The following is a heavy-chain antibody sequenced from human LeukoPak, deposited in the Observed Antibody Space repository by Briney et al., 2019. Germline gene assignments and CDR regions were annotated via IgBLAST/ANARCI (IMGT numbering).Heavy chain of an antibody. CDR2: ISSSSSYI. D-gene: IGHD2-15*01. Sequence: PGGSLRLSCAASGFTFSSYSMNWVRQAPGKGLEWVSSISSSSSYIYYADSVKGRFTISRDNAKNSLYLQMNSLRAEDTAVYYCARGGLVVVVAAKGDYWGQGTLVTVSS. CDR1: GFTFSSYS. V-gene: IGHV3-21*01. CDR3: ARGGLVVVVAAKGDY. J-gene: IGHJ4*02.